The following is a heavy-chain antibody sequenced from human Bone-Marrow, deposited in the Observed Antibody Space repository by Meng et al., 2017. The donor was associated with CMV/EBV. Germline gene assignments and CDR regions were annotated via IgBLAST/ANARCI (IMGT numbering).Heavy chain of an antibody. CDR3: ARHAGYCSGSSCDAPWFDP. CDR1: GDSFSSYW. V-gene: IGHV5-51*01. J-gene: IGHJ5*02. Sequence: KVSCKGSGDSFSSYWIGWVRQTPGKGLEWMGIIYPRDSDTRYSPSFQGQVTVSADKSISTAYLQWSSLKASDTAMYYCARHAGYCSGSSCDAPWFDPWGQGTLVTVYS. D-gene: IGHD2-2*01. CDR2: IYPRDSDT.